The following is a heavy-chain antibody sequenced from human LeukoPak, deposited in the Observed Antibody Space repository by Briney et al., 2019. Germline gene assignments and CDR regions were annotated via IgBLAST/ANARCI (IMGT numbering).Heavy chain of an antibody. Sequence: GGSLRLSCAASGFTFSTYVMTWVRQAPGKGLEWVSSILGSGGGTYYTDSVKGRFTISRDNSKNPLYLQMNSLRAEDTAVYYCATTPGAYYYYHMDVWGQGTTVTASS. CDR2: ILGSGGGT. D-gene: IGHD3-10*01. CDR3: ATTPGAYYYYHMDV. J-gene: IGHJ6*02. CDR1: GFTFSTYV. V-gene: IGHV3-23*01.